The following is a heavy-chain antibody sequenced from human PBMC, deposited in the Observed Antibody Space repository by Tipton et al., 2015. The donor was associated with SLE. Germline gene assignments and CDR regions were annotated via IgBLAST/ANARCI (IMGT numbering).Heavy chain of an antibody. Sequence: VQLVQSGGGLVKPGGSLRLSCAASGFTFSSYSMNWVRQAPGKGLERVSTITGGSTTYYADSVKGRFTISRDNSKNTLFLQMNSLRAEDTAVYYCGKGLPYGSSWSGADSWGQGTLVTVSS. CDR2: ITGGSTT. J-gene: IGHJ4*02. V-gene: IGHV3-23*04. CDR1: GFTFSSYS. CDR3: GKGLPYGSSWSGADS. D-gene: IGHD6-13*01.